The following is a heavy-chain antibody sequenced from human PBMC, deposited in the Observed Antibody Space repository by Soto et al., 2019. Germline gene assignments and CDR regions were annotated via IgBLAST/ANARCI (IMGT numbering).Heavy chain of an antibody. CDR3: ARERADGSIDY. Sequence: GGSLRLSCAASGFTFREYSMNWVRQAPGKGLEWVSSINSGSTHIFASDSMKGRFTISRDNAKKSLYLQMDSLRVDDTAVYYCARERADGSIDYCGQGTLVTVSS. J-gene: IGHJ4*02. CDR1: GFTFREYS. CDR2: INSGSTHI. V-gene: IGHV3-21*01.